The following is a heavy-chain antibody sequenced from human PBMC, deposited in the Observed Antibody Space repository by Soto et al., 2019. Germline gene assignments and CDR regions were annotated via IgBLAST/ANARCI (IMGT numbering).Heavy chain of an antibody. V-gene: IGHV1-18*01. CDR3: AIDHTKWLTEAFDI. CDR1: GYTFISYG. J-gene: IGHJ3*02. D-gene: IGHD5-12*01. CDR2: ISPYNGNT. Sequence: HVQLVQSGAEVKKPGASLKVSCKASGYTFISYGVSWVRQAPGQGLEWLGWISPYNGNTNYAQKFQGRITMTTDTSTSTVYMDLRSLRTDYTAVYYCAIDHTKWLTEAFDIWGQGTMVVVSS.